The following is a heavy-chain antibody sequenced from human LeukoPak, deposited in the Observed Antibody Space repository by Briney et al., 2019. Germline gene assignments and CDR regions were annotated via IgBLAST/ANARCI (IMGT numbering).Heavy chain of an antibody. Sequence: PGGSLRLSCAASGFTFSSSSMNWVRQAPGKGLEWVSSLSSNSAYIYYADSVKGRFAISRDNAKNSLYLQMNSLRAEDTAVYYCAKDIRRYSSSYDDAFDIWGQGTMVTVSS. CDR2: LSSNSAYI. D-gene: IGHD6-13*01. V-gene: IGHV3-21*04. CDR1: GFTFSSSS. CDR3: AKDIRRYSSSYDDAFDI. J-gene: IGHJ3*02.